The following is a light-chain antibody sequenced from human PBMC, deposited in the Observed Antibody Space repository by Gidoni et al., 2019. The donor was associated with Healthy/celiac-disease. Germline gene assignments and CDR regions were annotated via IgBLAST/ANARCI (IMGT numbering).Light chain of an antibody. CDR3: TSYTSSSNQV. CDR2: EVT. J-gene: IGLJ3*02. Sequence: QSALTQPASVSGSPGQSISISCPGTSSDVGGYNFVSWYQPHPGKAPKLLIFEVTNRPSGVSDRFSGSKSGNTASLTISGLQAEDEADYYCTSYTSSSNQVFGGGTSLTVL. CDR1: SSDVGGYNF. V-gene: IGLV2-14*01.